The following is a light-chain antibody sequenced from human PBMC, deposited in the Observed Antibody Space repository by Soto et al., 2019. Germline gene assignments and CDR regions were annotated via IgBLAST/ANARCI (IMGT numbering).Light chain of an antibody. CDR2: DVN. CDR3: IAYAGSNKPA. V-gene: IGLV2-8*01. CDR1: SSDVGGYNY. Sequence: QSALTQPPSASGSPGQSVAISCSGTSSDVGGYNYVSWYQQHPGKAPKLMIYDVNKRPSGVPDRFSGSKSGNTASLTVSGLQAEDEDDYYCIAYAGSNKPAFGGGTKLTVL. J-gene: IGLJ2*01.